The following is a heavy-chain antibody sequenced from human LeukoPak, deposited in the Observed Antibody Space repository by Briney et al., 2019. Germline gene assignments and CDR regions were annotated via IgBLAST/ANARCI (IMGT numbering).Heavy chain of an antibody. Sequence: ASVKVSCKASGYTFTSYYIHWVRQAPGQGLEWMGLVNPNSGRTNYAQKFQGRVTMTRDPSSSTAYMDLGRMRSDDTAVYYCARVGPGDAFDIWGQGTMVTVSS. V-gene: IGHV1-2*02. J-gene: IGHJ3*02. CDR2: VNPNSGRT. CDR3: ARVGPGDAFDI. D-gene: IGHD1-26*01. CDR1: GYTFTSYY.